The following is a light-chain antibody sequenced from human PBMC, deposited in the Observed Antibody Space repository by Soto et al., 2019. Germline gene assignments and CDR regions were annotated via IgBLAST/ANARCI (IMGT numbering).Light chain of an antibody. Sequence: QSVLTQPASVSGSPGQSITISCTGTSSDVGGYNFVSWYQHHPAKAPKLMIYDVSNRPSGVSNRFSGSKSGNTASLTISGLLAEDEAHYYCSSFTSSDTLVVFGGGTKLTVL. CDR3: SSFTSSDTLVV. CDR1: SSDVGGYNF. J-gene: IGLJ2*01. V-gene: IGLV2-14*03. CDR2: DVS.